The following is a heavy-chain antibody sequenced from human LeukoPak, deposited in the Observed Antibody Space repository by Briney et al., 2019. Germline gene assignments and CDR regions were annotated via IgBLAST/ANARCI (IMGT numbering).Heavy chain of an antibody. Sequence: SETLSLTCAVYGGYFSGYYWSWIRQPPGKGLEWIGEINHSGSTNYNPSLKSRVTISVDTSKNQFSLKLTSVTAADTAVYYCAIHPSNSWYYFDYWDQGSLVTVSS. D-gene: IGHD2/OR15-2a*01. J-gene: IGHJ4*02. CDR3: AIHPSNSWYYFDY. CDR2: INHSGST. CDR1: GGYFSGYY. V-gene: IGHV4-34*01.